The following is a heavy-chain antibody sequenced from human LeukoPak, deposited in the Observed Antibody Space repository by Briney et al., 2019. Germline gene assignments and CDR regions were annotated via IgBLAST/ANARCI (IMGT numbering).Heavy chain of an antibody. CDR1: GGSISSSSYY. D-gene: IGHD1-26*01. V-gene: IGHV4-39*07. CDR2: IYYSGST. J-gene: IGHJ5*02. CDR3: ARARIVGAGNWFDP. Sequence: SETLSLTCTVSGGSISSSSYYWGWIRQPPGKGLEWIGSIYYSGSTYYNPSLKSRVTVSVDTSKNQFSLKLSSVTAADTAVYYCARARIVGAGNWFDPWGQGTLVTVSS.